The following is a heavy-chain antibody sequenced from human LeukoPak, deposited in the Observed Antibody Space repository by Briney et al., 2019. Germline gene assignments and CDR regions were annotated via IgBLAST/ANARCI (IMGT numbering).Heavy chain of an antibody. Sequence: SETLSLTCAVYGGSFSGYYWSWIRQPPGKGLEWIGEINHSGSTNYNPSLKSRVTISVDTSKNQFSLKLSSVTAAGTAVYYCARGYSSSSVNDYWGQGTLVTVSS. CDR2: INHSGST. J-gene: IGHJ4*02. D-gene: IGHD6-6*01. CDR1: GGSFSGYY. CDR3: ARGYSSSSVNDY. V-gene: IGHV4-34*01.